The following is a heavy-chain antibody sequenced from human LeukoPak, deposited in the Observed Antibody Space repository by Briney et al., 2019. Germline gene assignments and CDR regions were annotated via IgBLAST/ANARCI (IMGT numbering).Heavy chain of an antibody. J-gene: IGHJ4*02. CDR3: ASALYGSGSYYEYYFDY. V-gene: IGHV3-7*01. Sequence: GGSLRLSCAASGFTFSSYWMSWVRQAPGKGLEWVANIKQDGSEKYYVDSVKGRFTISRDNAKNSLYLQMNSLRAEDTAVYYCASALYGSGSYYEYYFDYWGQGTLVTVSS. CDR2: IKQDGSEK. CDR1: GFTFSSYW. D-gene: IGHD3-10*01.